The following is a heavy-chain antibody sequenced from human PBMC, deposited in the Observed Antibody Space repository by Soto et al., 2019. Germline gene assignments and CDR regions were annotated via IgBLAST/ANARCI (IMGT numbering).Heavy chain of an antibody. D-gene: IGHD3-3*01. V-gene: IGHV1-69*01. CDR1: GGTFSSYA. CDR3: ARDPTTFFGGGFDY. J-gene: IGHJ4*02. CDR2: IIPIFGTA. Sequence: QVQLVQSGAEVKKPGSSVKVSCKASGGTFSSYAISWVRQAPGQGLEWMGGIIPIFGTANYAQKFQGRVTITADESERTAYMELSSVRYEGTAGEYCARDPTTFFGGGFDYWGQGTLVTVSS.